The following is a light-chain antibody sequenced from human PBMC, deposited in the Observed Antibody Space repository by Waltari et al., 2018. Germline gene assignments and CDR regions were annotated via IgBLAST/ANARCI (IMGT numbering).Light chain of an antibody. CDR3: QQSYSNVLYT. J-gene: IGKJ2*01. Sequence: DIQMTQSPSSLSASKGDRVTITCRASQGISSYLNWYQQKPGDAPKLLIYAESHLESGVPSRFSGRGTGTEFTLTISSLQPEDSGTYYCQQSYSNVLYTFGQGTKLEIK. CDR2: AES. CDR1: QGISSY. V-gene: IGKV1-39*01.